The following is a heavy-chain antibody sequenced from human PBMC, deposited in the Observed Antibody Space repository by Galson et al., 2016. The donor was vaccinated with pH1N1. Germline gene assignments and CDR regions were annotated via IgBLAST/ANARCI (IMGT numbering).Heavy chain of an antibody. J-gene: IGHJ6*02. D-gene: IGHD3-16*01. Sequence: SLRLSCAASGFTFDDYAMHWVRQTPGKGLEWVSLVSWDGGSTYYADYVKGRFTVSRDNSKNSLYLQMNSLRSEDTALHYCAREIQRGSYGMDVWGRGTTVTVSS. CDR1: GFTFDDYA. V-gene: IGHV3-43*01. CDR2: VSWDGGST. CDR3: AREIQRGSYGMDV.